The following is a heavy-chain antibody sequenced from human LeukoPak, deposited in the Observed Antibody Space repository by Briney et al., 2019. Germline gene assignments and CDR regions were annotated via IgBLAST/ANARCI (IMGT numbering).Heavy chain of an antibody. V-gene: IGHV3-53*01. J-gene: IGHJ4*02. CDR2: IYRGGTT. D-gene: IGHD3-22*01. CDR1: GFLVSSYY. Sequence: GGSLRLSCAASGFLVSSYYMSWVRQAPGTGLEWVSVIYRGGTTYYTDSVKGRFTISRDNSKNTVYLQMNSLRAEDTAVYYCARGVSGGYGGSDYWGQGTLVTVSP. CDR3: ARGVSGGYGGSDY.